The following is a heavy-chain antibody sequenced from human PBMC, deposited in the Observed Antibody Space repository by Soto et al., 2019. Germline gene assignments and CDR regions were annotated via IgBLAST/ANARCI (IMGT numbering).Heavy chain of an antibody. CDR2: ISYDGTNK. Sequence: GGSLRLSCVGSGFTFGSYGMHWVRQAPGKGLEWVAVISYDGTNKYYTDSVKGRFTISRDNSKNTLFPQMNSLRAEDTAVYYCAQVPRYTVTPPDDYWGQGTLVTVSS. V-gene: IGHV3-30*18. D-gene: IGHD4-17*01. CDR1: GFTFGSYG. J-gene: IGHJ4*02. CDR3: AQVPRYTVTPPDDY.